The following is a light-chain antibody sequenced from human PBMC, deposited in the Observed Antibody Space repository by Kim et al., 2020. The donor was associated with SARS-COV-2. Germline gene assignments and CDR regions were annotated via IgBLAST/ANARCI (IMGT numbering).Light chain of an antibody. V-gene: IGKV3-20*01. Sequence: AGESATLSCRASQSVSSSYLAWYQQKPGQAPRLLIYGASSGATGIPDRFSGSGSGTDFTLTIGRLEPEDFALYYCQQYGSSPPWTFGQGTKVDIK. CDR2: GAS. J-gene: IGKJ1*01. CDR3: QQYGSSPPWT. CDR1: QSVSSSY.